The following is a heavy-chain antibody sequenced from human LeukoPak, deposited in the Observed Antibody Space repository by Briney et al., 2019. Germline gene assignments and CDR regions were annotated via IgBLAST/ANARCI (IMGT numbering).Heavy chain of an antibody. Sequence: PGGSLRLSCVASGFTFSDYGIYWVRQAPGKGLEHVSAISSTGTYTYYANSVRGRFTISRDNSKNTLYLQMGSLRAEDMAVYYCARGPTVTTFNAFDIWGQGTMVTASS. V-gene: IGHV3-64*01. CDR1: GFTFSDYG. CDR3: ARGPTVTTFNAFDI. CDR2: ISSTGTYT. D-gene: IGHD4-17*01. J-gene: IGHJ3*02.